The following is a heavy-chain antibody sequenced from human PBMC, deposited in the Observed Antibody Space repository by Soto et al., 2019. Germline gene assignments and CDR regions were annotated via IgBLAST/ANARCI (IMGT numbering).Heavy chain of an antibody. J-gene: IGHJ4*02. CDR3: ARDKYDFWSGSTRTVI. CDR2: ISAYNGNT. V-gene: IGHV1-18*01. D-gene: IGHD3-3*01. CDR1: GYTFTSYA. Sequence: ASVKVSCKASGYTFTSYAMHWVRQAPGQRLEWMGWISAYNGNTNYAQKLQGRVTMTTDTSTSTAYMELRSLRSDDTAVYYCARDKYDFWSGSTRTVIWGQGTLVTVSS.